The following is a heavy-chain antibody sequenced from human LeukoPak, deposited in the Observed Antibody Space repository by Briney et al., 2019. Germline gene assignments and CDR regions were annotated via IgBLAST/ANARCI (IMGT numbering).Heavy chain of an antibody. CDR1: GGSISSYY. J-gene: IGHJ4*02. CDR2: IYYSGTT. Sequence: SETLSLTCTVSGGSISSYYWSWVRQPPGKGLEWIGYIYYSGTTHYNPSLKSRVTISVDRSKNQFSLNLNSVTAADTAMYYCASALYWSGYYDSWGQGTLVTVSS. D-gene: IGHD3-3*01. V-gene: IGHV4-59*01. CDR3: ASALYWSGYYDS.